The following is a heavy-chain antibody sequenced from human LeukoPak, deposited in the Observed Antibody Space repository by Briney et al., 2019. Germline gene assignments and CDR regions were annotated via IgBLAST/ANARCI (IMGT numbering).Heavy chain of an antibody. Sequence: GGSLRLSCAASGFTVSSNYMSWVRQAPGKGLEWVSVIYSGGSTYYADSVKGRFTVSRHNSKNTLYLQMNSLRAEDTAVYYCARAPNWGKFDYWGQGTLVTVSS. D-gene: IGHD7-27*01. CDR1: GFTVSSNY. CDR3: ARAPNWGKFDY. V-gene: IGHV3-53*04. CDR2: IYSGGST. J-gene: IGHJ4*02.